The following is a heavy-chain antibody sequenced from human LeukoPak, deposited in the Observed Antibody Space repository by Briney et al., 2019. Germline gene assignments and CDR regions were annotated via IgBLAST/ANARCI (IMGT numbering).Heavy chain of an antibody. D-gene: IGHD4-17*01. CDR3: ARSDRGDYNFDY. CDR1: GFSVGGYA. V-gene: IGHV3-30*04. J-gene: IGHJ4*02. CDR2: ISFDGSQK. Sequence: PGGSLRLSCEVSGFSVGGYALHWVRQAPGKGLEWVAVISFDGSQKYYEDSVKGRFTISRDTFKNTLFLQMDSLSGEDTGFYYCARSDRGDYNFDYWGQGTLVTVSS.